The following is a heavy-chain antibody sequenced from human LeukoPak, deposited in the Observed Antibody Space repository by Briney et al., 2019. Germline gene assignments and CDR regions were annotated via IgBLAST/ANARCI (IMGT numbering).Heavy chain of an antibody. J-gene: IGHJ4*02. D-gene: IGHD3-10*01. CDR3: ARHFSDGSVTY. CDR2: IYYSGST. CDR1: GVHISRSGSH. Sequence: PSGTLPLTCTVSGVHISRSGSHWGWPRQPPGKELEWIGSIYYSGSTYYKPSLKSRVTISADTSKNQFSLKLSSVTAADTAVYYCARHFSDGSVTYWGQGTLVTVSS. V-gene: IGHV4-39*01.